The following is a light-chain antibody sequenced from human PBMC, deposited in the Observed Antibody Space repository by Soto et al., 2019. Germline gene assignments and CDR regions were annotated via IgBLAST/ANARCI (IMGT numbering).Light chain of an antibody. CDR3: SSFAVSNSFV. CDR2: EVN. J-gene: IGLJ1*01. Sequence: QSALTQPPSASGSPGQSVTISCTGTSNDVGGYNYVSWYQQHPGKAPKLMIYEVNKRPSGVPDRCSGSKSGNTASLTVSRLQAEDEADYYCSSFAVSNSFVFGTGTKLTLL. V-gene: IGLV2-8*01. CDR1: SNDVGGYNY.